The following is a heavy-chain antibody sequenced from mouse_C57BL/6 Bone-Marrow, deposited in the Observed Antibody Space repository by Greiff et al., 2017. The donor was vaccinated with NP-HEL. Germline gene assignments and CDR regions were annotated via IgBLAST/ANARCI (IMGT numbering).Heavy chain of an antibody. D-gene: IGHD1-1*01. Sequence: QVQLQQPGAELVKPGASVKMSCKASGYTFTSYWITWVKQRPGQGLEWIGDIYPGSGSTNYNEKFKSKATLTVDTSSSTAYMQLSSLTSEDSAVYYCARDCLYGPLFDDWGQGTTLTVSS. V-gene: IGHV1-55*01. J-gene: IGHJ2*01. CDR3: ARDCLYGPLFDD. CDR1: GYTFTSYW. CDR2: IYPGSGST.